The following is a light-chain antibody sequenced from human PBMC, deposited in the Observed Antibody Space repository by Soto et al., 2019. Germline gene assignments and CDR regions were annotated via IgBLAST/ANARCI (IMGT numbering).Light chain of an antibody. CDR3: GTWDSSLSADWV. V-gene: IGLV1-51*02. J-gene: IGLJ3*02. Sequence: QSVLTQPPSVSAAPGQKVTISCCGSSSNIGNNYVSWYQQLPGTAPKLLIYENNKRPSGIPDRFSGSKSGTSATLGITGLQTGDEADYYCGTWDSSLSADWVFGGGTKLTVL. CDR1: SSNIGNNY. CDR2: ENN.